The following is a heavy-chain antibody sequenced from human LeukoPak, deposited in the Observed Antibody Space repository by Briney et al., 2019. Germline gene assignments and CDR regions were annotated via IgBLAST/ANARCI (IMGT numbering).Heavy chain of an antibody. J-gene: IGHJ4*02. Sequence: PSETLSLTCTVSGGSISSSSYYWGWIRQPPGKGLEWIGSIYYSGSTFYNTSLKSRVTISVDTSMNQFSLKLSSVTAADTAVYYCARGQWFRAFWSRGTPVTVPS. CDR1: GGSISSSSYY. CDR3: ARGQWFRAF. V-gene: IGHV4-39*01. D-gene: IGHD3-10*01. CDR2: IYYSGST.